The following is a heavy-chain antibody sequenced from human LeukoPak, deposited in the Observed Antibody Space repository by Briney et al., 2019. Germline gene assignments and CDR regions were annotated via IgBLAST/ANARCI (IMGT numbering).Heavy chain of an antibody. CDR2: IYHSGST. D-gene: IGHD4-23*01. CDR3: ARGQGKANY. CDR1: GYSISSGYY. V-gene: IGHV4-38-2*02. J-gene: IGHJ4*02. Sequence: SETLSLTCTVSGYSISSGYYWGWIRQPPGKGLEWIGSIYHSGSTYYNPSLKSRVTISVDTSKNQFSLKLSSVTAADTAVYYCARGQGKANYWGQGTLVTVSS.